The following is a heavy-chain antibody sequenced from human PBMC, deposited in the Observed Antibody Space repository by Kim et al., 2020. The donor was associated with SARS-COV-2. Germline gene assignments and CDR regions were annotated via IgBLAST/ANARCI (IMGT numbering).Heavy chain of an antibody. V-gene: IGHV1-69*04. CDR1: GGTFSSYA. CDR3: ARDLGFRVEMATIGGFRVPK. Sequence: SVKVSCKASGGTFSSYAISWVRQAPGQGLEWMGRIIPILGIANYAQKFQGRVTITADKSTSTAYMELSSLRSEDTAVYYCARDLGFRVEMATIGGFRVPKWGQGTLVTVSS. CDR2: IIPILGIA. J-gene: IGHJ4*02. D-gene: IGHD5-12*01.